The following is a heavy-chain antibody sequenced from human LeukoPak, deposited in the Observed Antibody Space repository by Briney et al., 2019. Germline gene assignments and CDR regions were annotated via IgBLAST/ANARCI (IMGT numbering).Heavy chain of an antibody. J-gene: IGHJ4*02. V-gene: IGHV3-21*01. CDR2: ICSSSRDI. CDR1: GFSVSVYY. CDR3: ARAPAHYYDCSYHYYVGESYFDY. Sequence: GGSRRLSCAASGFSVSVYYMNWVRPAPGRGLEWVSSICSSSRDIYYSDSVKGRFTISKDNAKNSLYLQMNSLRAEDTAVYYCARAPAHYYDCSYHYYVGESYFDYWGQGTLVTVSS. D-gene: IGHD3-22*01.